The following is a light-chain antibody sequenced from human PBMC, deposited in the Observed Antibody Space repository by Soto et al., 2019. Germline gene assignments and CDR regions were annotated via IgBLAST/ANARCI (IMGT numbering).Light chain of an antibody. J-gene: IGLJ2*01. CDR1: SSDIGNNY. CDR3: ATWDGSLTGEV. Sequence: QSVLTQPPSVSAAPGQKVIISCSGSSSDIGNNYVSWYQQLPGTAPKLLIYDNNKRPSGIPDRFSGSKSGTSGTLDITGLQTGDEADYYCATWDGSLTGEVFGGGTQLTVL. V-gene: IGLV1-51*01. CDR2: DNN.